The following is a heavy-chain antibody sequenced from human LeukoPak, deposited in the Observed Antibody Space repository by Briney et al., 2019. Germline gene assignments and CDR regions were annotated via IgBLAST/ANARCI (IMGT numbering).Heavy chain of an antibody. D-gene: IGHD3-10*01. CDR1: GFTFSRFS. Sequence: GGSLRLSCSTSGFTFSRFSMRWVRQAPGKGLEWVASIYLSGNSISYADSVKGRFTISRDNANNSVYLQMSSLTVDDTAVYYCAREFNVIGNFDYWGQGTLVTVSS. CDR2: IYLSGNSI. J-gene: IGHJ4*02. CDR3: AREFNVIGNFDY. V-gene: IGHV3-21*01.